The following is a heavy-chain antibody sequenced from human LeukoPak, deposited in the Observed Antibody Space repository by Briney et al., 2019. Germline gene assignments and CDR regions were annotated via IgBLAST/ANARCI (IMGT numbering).Heavy chain of an antibody. J-gene: IGHJ4*02. CDR1: GGSISSSSYY. Sequence: SETLSLTCTVSGGSISSSSYYWGWIRQPPGKGLEWIGSIYYSGSTYYNPSLKSRVTISVDTSKNQFSLKLSSVTAADTAVYYCARRGGSQVHGDYFDYWGQGTLVTVSS. V-gene: IGHV4-39*01. CDR2: IYYSGST. D-gene: IGHD1-26*01. CDR3: ARRGGSQVHGDYFDY.